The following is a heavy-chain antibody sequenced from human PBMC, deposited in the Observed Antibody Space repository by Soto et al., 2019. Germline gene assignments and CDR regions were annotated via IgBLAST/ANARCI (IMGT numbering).Heavy chain of an antibody. J-gene: IGHJ5*02. Sequence: QVQLVQSGTEVKKPGASVKVSCKASGYTFTSYGIHWVRQAPGQRLEWMGWINAANGDTKYSPKFQGRVTMTRDTSASTAYMELSSLRSEDTAVYYCVRRLVSATGIDWFDPWGQGTLVTVSS. CDR3: VRRLVSATGIDWFDP. CDR2: INAANGDT. D-gene: IGHD6-13*01. CDR1: GYTFTSYG. V-gene: IGHV1-3*01.